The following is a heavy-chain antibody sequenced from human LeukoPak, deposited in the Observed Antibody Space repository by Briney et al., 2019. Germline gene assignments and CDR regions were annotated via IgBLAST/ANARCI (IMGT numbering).Heavy chain of an antibody. CDR1: GGSISSYY. CDR2: IYTSGST. D-gene: IGHD3-10*01. Sequence: SETLSPTRTVSGGSISSYYWSWIRQPAGKGLEWIGRIYTSGSTNYNPSLKSRVTMSVDTSKNQFSLKLSSVTAADTAVYYCARVSYYYGSGSYLVDYWGQGTLVTVSS. CDR3: ARVSYYYGSGSYLVDY. V-gene: IGHV4-4*07. J-gene: IGHJ4*02.